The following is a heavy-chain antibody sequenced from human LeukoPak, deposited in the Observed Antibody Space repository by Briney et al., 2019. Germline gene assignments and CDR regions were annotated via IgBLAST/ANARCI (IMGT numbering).Heavy chain of an antibody. Sequence: PGGSLRLSCAASGFTFSSYWMHWVRQPTGKGLEWVSAIGSAGDTYYPGSVKGRFTISRENAKNSLYLQMNSLRVGDTAVYYCARLGPAAAGLHYWGRGTLVIVSS. V-gene: IGHV3-13*01. CDR3: ARLGPAAAGLHY. J-gene: IGHJ4*02. CDR1: GFTFSSYW. CDR2: IGSAGDT. D-gene: IGHD6-13*01.